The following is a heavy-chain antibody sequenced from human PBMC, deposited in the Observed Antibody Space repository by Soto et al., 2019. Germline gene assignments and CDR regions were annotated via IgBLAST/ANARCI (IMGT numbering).Heavy chain of an antibody. V-gene: IGHV1-58*02. CDR3: AAEVVMVRGVIINFYYGMDV. J-gene: IGHJ6*02. CDR2: IVVGSGNT. Sequence: SVKVSCKASGGTFSSYAISWVRQAPGQGLEWIGRIVVGSGNTNYAQKFQERVTITRDMSTSTAYMELSSLRSEDTAVYYCAAEVVMVRGVIINFYYGMDVWGQGTTVTVSS. D-gene: IGHD3-10*01. CDR1: GGTFSSYA.